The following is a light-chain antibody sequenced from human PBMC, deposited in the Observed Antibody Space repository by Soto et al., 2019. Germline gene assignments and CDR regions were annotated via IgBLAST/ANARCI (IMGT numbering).Light chain of an antibody. CDR3: QQFNNWPRA. J-gene: IGKJ4*01. Sequence: EIVMTQSPATLSVSPGERATLSCRASQSVNSNLAWYQQKPGQAPRLLIYSASTRATGIPARFSGSGSGTEFTLTISSLQSEDFAVYYCQQFNNWPRAFGGGTKVDI. CDR2: SAS. CDR1: QSVNSN. V-gene: IGKV3-15*01.